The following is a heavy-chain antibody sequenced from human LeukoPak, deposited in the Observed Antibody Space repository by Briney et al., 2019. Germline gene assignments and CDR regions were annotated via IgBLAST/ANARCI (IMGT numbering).Heavy chain of an antibody. J-gene: IGHJ3*02. CDR2: ISSSGSTI. Sequence: GGSLRLSCAASGFTFSDYYMSWIRQAPGKGLEWVSYISSSGSTIYYADSVKGQFTISRDNAKNSLYLQMNSLRAEDTAVYYCARTRSGYYYPDAFDIWGQGTMVTVSS. D-gene: IGHD3-22*01. CDR1: GFTFSDYY. V-gene: IGHV3-11*01. CDR3: ARTRSGYYYPDAFDI.